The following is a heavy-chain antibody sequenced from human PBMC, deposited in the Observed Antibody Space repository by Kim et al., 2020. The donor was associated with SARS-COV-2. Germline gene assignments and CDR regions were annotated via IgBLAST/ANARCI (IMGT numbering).Heavy chain of an antibody. CDR1: GFTFSSYA. CDR3: AKILTVTTSYHYGMDV. V-gene: IGHV3-23*01. D-gene: IGHD4-17*01. CDR2: ISGSGSNK. Sequence: GGSLRLSCAASGFTFSSYAMTWVRQAPEKGLEWVSAISGSGSNKYYADSVKGRFTISRDNSKNTVHLQMNSLRAEDTAVYYCAKILTVTTSYHYGMDVWG. J-gene: IGHJ6*01.